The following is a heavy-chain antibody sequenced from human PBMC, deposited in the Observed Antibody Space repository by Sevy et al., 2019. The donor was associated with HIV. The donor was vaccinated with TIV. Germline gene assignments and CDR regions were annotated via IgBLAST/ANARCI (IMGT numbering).Heavy chain of an antibody. D-gene: IGHD6-13*01. CDR1: GFTFSSYG. CDR2: IWYDGSNK. J-gene: IGHJ5*02. CDR3: ARDRSGLAAAGFDP. Sequence: GGSMRLSCAASGFTFSSYGMHWVRQASGKGLEWVAVIWYDGSNKYYADSVKGRFTISRDNSKNTLYLQMNSLRAEDTAVYYCARDRSGLAAAGFDPWGQGTLVTVSS. V-gene: IGHV3-33*01.